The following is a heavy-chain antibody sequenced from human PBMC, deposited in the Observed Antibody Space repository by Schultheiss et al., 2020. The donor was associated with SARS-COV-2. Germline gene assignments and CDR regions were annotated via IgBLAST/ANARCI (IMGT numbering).Heavy chain of an antibody. J-gene: IGHJ3*02. Sequence: ASVKVSCKASGYTFTSYDINWVRQATGQGLEWMGWMNPNSGNTGYAQKFQGRVTMTRNTSISTAYMELSSLRSEDTAVYYCVAAPSRKAAFDIWGQGTMVTVSS. CDR3: VAAPSRKAAFDI. CDR2: MNPNSGNT. D-gene: IGHD6-13*01. V-gene: IGHV1-8*01. CDR1: GYTFTSYD.